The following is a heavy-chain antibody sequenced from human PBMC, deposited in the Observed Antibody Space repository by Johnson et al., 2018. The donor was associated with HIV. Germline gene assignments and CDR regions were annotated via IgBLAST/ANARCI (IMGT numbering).Heavy chain of an antibody. V-gene: IGHV3-23*04. Sequence: VQLVESGGGLVQPGGSLSLSYAASGFTFSSYAMSWVRQAPGKGLEWVSAISGSGGSTYYADSVKGRFTISRDNANNSRYLQMNSLRAEDTAVYYVRVVGDAFDIWGKGTMVTVSS. CDR3: RVVGDAFDI. CDR1: GFTFSSYA. CDR2: ISGSGGST. J-gene: IGHJ3*02. D-gene: IGHD2-15*01.